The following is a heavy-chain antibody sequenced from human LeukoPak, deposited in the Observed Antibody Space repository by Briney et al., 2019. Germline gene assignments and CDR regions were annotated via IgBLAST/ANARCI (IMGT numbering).Heavy chain of an antibody. CDR2: VHYSGST. CDR3: ARDPSVSGRSWKFDP. J-gene: IGHJ5*02. V-gene: IGHV4-59*01. Sequence: SETLSLTCTVSGGSISTYHWSWIRQPPGKGLEWIGYVHYSGSTNYNPSLKSRVTISLDMSKNQFSLKLSSVTAADTAVYYCARDPSVSGRSWKFDPWGQGTLVTVSS. D-gene: IGHD1-1*01. CDR1: GGSISTYH.